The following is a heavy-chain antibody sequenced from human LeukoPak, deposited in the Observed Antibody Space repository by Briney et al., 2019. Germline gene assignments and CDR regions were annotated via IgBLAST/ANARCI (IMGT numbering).Heavy chain of an antibody. CDR2: INPDSGGT. CDR1: GYTFTGYY. J-gene: IGHJ4*02. D-gene: IGHD3-9*01. V-gene: IGHV1-2*02. Sequence: GASAKVSCKASGYTFTGYYMHWVRQAPGQGLEWMGWINPDSGGTNYAQKFQGRVTMTRDTPISTAYMELSRLKSDDTAVYYCARVKTGYYLRWGQGTLVTVSS. CDR3: ARVKTGYYLR.